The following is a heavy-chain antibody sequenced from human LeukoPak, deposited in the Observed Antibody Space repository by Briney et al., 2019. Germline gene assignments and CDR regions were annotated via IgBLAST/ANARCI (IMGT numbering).Heavy chain of an antibody. V-gene: IGHV3-23*01. J-gene: IGHJ4*02. Sequence: GGSLRLSCAASGFTFSNYGMTWVRQAPGMGLEWVSAISASDGSTYYVDSVKGRFTISRDFSKNTLYLQMDSLRAEDTAVYYCAKLTSGWFEDFWGQGTLVTVSS. D-gene: IGHD6-19*01. CDR3: AKLTSGWFEDF. CDR1: GFTFSNYG. CDR2: ISASDGST.